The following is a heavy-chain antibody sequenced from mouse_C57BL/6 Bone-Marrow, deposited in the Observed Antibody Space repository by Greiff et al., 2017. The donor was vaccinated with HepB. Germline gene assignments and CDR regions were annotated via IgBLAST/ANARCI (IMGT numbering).Heavy chain of an antibody. CDR3: TRVYYYAMDY. CDR2: IDPETGGT. CDR1: GYTFTDYE. J-gene: IGHJ4*01. V-gene: IGHV1-15*01. Sequence: QVHVKQSGAELVRPGASVTLSCKASGYTFTDYEMHWVKQTPVHGLEWIGAIDPETGGTAYNQKFKGKAILTADKSSSTAYMELRSLTSEDSAVYYCTRVYYYAMDYWGQGTSVTVSS.